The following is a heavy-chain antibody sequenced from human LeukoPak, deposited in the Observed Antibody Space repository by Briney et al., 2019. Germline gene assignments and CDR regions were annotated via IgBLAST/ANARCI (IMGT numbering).Heavy chain of an antibody. CDR2: IKSEGEGATT. CDR1: GFTIGTAW. CDR3: IAHFPYFYGFDV. V-gene: IGHV3-15*01. D-gene: IGHD3-3*02. Sequence: GVSLRLSCVSSGFTIGTAWMSWVRQAPGKGLEWLGHIKSEGEGATTDYAAPAKGRFAISGDDSKNMIYLQMSSLKIDDTAIYYCIAHFPYFYGFDVWGKGTTVTVSS. J-gene: IGHJ6*04.